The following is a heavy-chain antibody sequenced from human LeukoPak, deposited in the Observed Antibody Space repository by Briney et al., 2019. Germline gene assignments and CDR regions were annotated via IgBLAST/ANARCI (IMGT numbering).Heavy chain of an antibody. J-gene: IGHJ4*02. CDR2: IIPIFGIA. CDR1: GGTFSSYA. V-gene: IGHV1-69*04. CDR3: ASDLAAAGTLSY. D-gene: IGHD6-13*01. Sequence: SVKVSCKASGGTFSSYAISWVRQAPGQGLEWMGRIIPIFGIANYAQKFQGRVTITADKSTGTAYMELSSLRSEDTAVYYCASDLAAAGTLSYWGQGTLVTVSS.